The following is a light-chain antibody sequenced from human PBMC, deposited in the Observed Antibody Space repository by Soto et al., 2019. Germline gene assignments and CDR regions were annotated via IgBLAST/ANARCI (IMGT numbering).Light chain of an antibody. CDR1: QSVSGN. V-gene: IGKV3-15*01. CDR3: QQCNNWPRT. Sequence: EIVMTQSPATLSVSPGERATLSCRASQSVSGNLAWYQQKPGQAPRLLIYGASNRATGIPARFSGSGSGTEFTLTISSLQSEDFAVYYCQQCNNWPRTFGQGTKLEIK. CDR2: GAS. J-gene: IGKJ2*01.